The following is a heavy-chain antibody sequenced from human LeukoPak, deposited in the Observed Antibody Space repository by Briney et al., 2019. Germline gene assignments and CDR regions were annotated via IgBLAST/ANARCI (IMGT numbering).Heavy chain of an antibody. CDR2: ISSSGSTI. V-gene: IGHV3-48*03. J-gene: IGHJ4*02. D-gene: IGHD4-17*01. CDR1: GFTFSNYE. CDR3: ARDMTTVTPLDY. Sequence: PGGSLRLSCAASGFTFSNYEMIWVRQAPGKGLEWVSYISSSGSTIYYADSVKGRFTISRDNAKNSLYLQMNSLRAEDTAVYYCARDMTTVTPLDYWGQGTLVTVSS.